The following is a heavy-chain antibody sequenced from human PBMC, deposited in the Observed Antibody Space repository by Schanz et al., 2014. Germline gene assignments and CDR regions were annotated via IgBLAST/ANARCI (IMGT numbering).Heavy chain of an antibody. J-gene: IGHJ4*02. V-gene: IGHV3-21*01. D-gene: IGHD1-26*01. CDR3: AKYGTGKGVSFEY. Sequence: VQLVESGGGLVKPGGSLRLSCAASGFTFSSYSMNWVRQAPGKGLEWVSSISRSSSSIYYADSVKGRFTISRDNAKNSLYLQMNSLTAEDTAVYYCAKYGTGKGVSFEYWGQGTLVTVSS. CDR2: ISRSSSSI. CDR1: GFTFSSYS.